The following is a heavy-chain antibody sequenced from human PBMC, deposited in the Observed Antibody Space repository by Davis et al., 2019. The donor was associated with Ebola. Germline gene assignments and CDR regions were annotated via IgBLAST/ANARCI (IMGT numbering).Heavy chain of an antibody. CDR3: AKESTSCGGDCYSLSDY. CDR2: ISSRSTTI. CDR1: GFTFNNYA. Sequence: PGGSLRLSCAASGFTFNNYAMSWARQAPGKGLEWVSVISSRSTTIYYADSVRGRFTISRDNSKNTLYLQMSSLRADDTAVYYCAKESTSCGGDCYSLSDYWGQGTLVTVSS. J-gene: IGHJ4*02. V-gene: IGHV3-23*01. D-gene: IGHD2-21*02.